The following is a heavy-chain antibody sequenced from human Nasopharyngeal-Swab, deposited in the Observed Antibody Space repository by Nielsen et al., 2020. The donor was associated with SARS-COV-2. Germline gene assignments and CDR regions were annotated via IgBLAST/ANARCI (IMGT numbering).Heavy chain of an antibody. CDR2: INWNGGST. J-gene: IGHJ4*02. CDR3: AREGSYRDFDY. D-gene: IGHD1-26*01. Sequence: VRQAPGKGLEWVSGINWNGGSTGYADSVKGRFTISGDNAKNSLYLQMNSLRAEDTALYHCAREGSYRDFDYWGQGTLVTVSS. V-gene: IGHV3-20*01.